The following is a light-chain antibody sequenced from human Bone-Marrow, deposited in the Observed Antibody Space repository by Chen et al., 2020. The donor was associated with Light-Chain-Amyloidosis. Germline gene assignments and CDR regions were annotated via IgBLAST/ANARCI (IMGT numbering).Light chain of an antibody. CDR1: SSHVDGHNH. CDR2: GVS. Sequence: HSAPTQPASVSGSPGQSITISCTATSSHVDGHNHVSWYQQHPGKAPKLLIYGVSNRPSGVSNRFSGSKSGNTASLTISGRQAEDEADYYCNSYTSSSTLVFGGGTKLTVL. CDR3: NSYTSSSTLV. V-gene: IGLV2-14*03. J-gene: IGLJ3*02.